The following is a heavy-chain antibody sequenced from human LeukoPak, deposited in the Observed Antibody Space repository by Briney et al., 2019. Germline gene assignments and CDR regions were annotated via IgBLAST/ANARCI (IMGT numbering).Heavy chain of an antibody. CDR2: ISSSSYI. Sequence: GGSLRLSCAASGFTFSSYSMNWVRQAPGKGLEWVSSISSSSYIYYADSVKGRFTISRDNAKNSLYLQMNSLRAEDTAVYYCAGGSPTETLDYWGQGTLVTVSS. J-gene: IGHJ4*02. CDR1: GFTFSSYS. V-gene: IGHV3-21*01. D-gene: IGHD2-15*01. CDR3: AGGSPTETLDY.